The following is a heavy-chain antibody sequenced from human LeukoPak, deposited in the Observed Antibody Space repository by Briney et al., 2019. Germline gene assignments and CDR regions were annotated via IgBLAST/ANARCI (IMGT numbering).Heavy chain of an antibody. CDR2: ISSSGSTI. CDR3: ARGGYSSSWYVFY. J-gene: IGHJ4*02. D-gene: IGHD6-13*01. V-gene: IGHV3-11*04. Sequence: GGSLRLSCAVSGFTFSDYYMSWIRQAPGKGLEWVSYISSSGSTIYYADSVKGRFTISRDNAKNSLYLQMNSLRAEDTAVSYCARGGYSSSWYVFYWGQGTLVTVSS. CDR1: GFTFSDYY.